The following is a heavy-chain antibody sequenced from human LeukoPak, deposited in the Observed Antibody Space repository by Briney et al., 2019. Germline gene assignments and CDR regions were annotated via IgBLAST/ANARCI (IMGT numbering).Heavy chain of an antibody. CDR1: GESFSDYY. CDR2: INHSGST. Sequence: PSETLSLTCAVYGESFSDYYWSWIRQPPGKGLEWIGEINHSGSTSYNPSLKSRVTISVDTSKNQFSLKLTSVTAADTAVYYCARQSAADYDFWSDSHYYYYYMDVWGKGTTVTVSS. V-gene: IGHV4-34*01. J-gene: IGHJ6*03. D-gene: IGHD3-3*01. CDR3: ARQSAADYDFWSDSHYYYYYMDV.